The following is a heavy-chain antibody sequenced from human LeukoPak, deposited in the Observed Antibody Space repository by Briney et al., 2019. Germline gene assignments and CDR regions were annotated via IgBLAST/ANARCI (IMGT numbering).Heavy chain of an antibody. CDR2: ISSSSSYI. CDR3: ARDHMALGYYYDSSGYTKPGYFDY. D-gene: IGHD3-22*01. Sequence: GGSLRLSCAASGFTFSSYSMNWVRQAPGKGLEWVSSISSSSSYIYYADSVKGRFTISRDNAKNSLYLQMNSLRAEDTAVYYCARDHMALGYYYDSSGYTKPGYFDYWGQGTLVTVSS. CDR1: GFTFSSYS. J-gene: IGHJ4*02. V-gene: IGHV3-21*01.